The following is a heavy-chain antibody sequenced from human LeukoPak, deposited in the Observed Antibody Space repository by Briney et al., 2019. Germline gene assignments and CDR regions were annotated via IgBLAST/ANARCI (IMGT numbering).Heavy chain of an antibody. V-gene: IGHV3-48*01. CDR3: ARENWDLVAVPMDV. Sequence: GGSLRLSCAASGFTVSSNYMSWVRQAPGKGLEWISYISSSSSAIYYGDSVKGRFAISRDNAKNSLYLQMNSLRAEDTAIYYCARENWDLVAVPMDVWGKGTTVIVSS. CDR2: ISSSSSAI. D-gene: IGHD1-26*01. CDR1: GFTVSSNY. J-gene: IGHJ6*04.